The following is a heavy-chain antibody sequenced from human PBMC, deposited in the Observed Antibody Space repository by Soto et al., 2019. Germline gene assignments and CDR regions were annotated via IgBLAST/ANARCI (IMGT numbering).Heavy chain of an antibody. D-gene: IGHD3-3*01. CDR3: ARDEPTYYDFWSGPKDAFDI. Sequence: ASVKVSCKASGYTFTSFSIHWVRQAPGQGLEWMGIIKPVDGSTSYAQKFQGRVTMTRDTSTSTAYMELRSLRSDDTAVYYCARDEPTYYDFWSGPKDAFDIWGQGTMVTVSS. CDR1: GYTFTSFS. CDR2: IKPVDGST. V-gene: IGHV1-46*01. J-gene: IGHJ3*02.